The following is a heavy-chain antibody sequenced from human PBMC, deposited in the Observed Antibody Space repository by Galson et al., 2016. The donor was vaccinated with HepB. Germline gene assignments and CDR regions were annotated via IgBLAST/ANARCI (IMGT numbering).Heavy chain of an antibody. D-gene: IGHD2-15*01. V-gene: IGHV1-46*04. CDR2: INPRGGGT. CDR1: GYTSTNYY. Sequence: SVKVSCKASGYTSTNYYMHWVRQAPGRGLEWIGIINPRGGGTNYAQSLQGRVTMTRDMTTRTDYMEVSSLRSGDTAVYYCASETAASHYFESWGQGTLVTVSS. J-gene: IGHJ4*02. CDR3: ASETAASHYFES.